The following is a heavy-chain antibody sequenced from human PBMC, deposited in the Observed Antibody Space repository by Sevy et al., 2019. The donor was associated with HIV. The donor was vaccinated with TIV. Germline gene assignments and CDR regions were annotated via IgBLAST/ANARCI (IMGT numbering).Heavy chain of an antibody. J-gene: IGHJ5*02. Sequence: ASVKVSCKASAFTFSTSAVQWVRQSRGQRPEWIGWIVVGSGSTNYAQKFQGRVTFTRDMSTNTAYMEMSSLRSDDTAVYYCAATTDTIFGVVLMNNWFDPWGQGTLVTVSS. CDR3: AATTDTIFGVVLMNNWFDP. D-gene: IGHD3-3*01. V-gene: IGHV1-58*01. CDR2: IVVGSGST. CDR1: AFTFSTSA.